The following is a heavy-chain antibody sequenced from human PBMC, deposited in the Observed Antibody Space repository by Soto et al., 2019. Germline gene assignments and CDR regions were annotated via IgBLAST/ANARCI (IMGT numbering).Heavy chain of an antibody. CDR3: ARSQGSSTSLEIYYYYSYGMDV. V-gene: IGHV1-69*01. D-gene: IGHD2-2*01. CDR2: IITISDTT. CDR1: GGTFSSYA. Sequence: QVQLVQSGAEVKKPGSSVKVSCKASGGTFSSYAISWVRQAPGQGLEWMGGIITISDTTNYAQKFQGRATITADESTRPAYTELSSLRSEDTAVYYCARSQGSSTSLEIYYYYSYGMDVGGQGTTVIVSS. J-gene: IGHJ6*02.